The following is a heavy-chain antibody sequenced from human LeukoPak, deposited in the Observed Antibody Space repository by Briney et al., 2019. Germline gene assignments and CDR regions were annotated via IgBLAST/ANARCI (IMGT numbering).Heavy chain of an antibody. Sequence: TXXXYWMSWVRQAPGKGLEWVANIRQDGSEKYYVDSVKGRFTISRDNAKNSLYLQMNSLRAEDTAVYYCARRGVYYYDSSGYYYFDYWGQGTLVTVSS. V-gene: IGHV3-7*01. J-gene: IGHJ4*02. CDR3: ARRGVYYYDSSGYYYFDY. CDR2: IRQDGSEK. D-gene: IGHD3-22*01. CDR1: TXXXYW.